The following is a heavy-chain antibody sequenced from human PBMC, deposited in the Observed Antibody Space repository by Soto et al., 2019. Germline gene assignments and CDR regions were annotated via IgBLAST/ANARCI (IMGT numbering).Heavy chain of an antibody. CDR3: VKGAMRNFHTLDV. D-gene: IGHD1-7*01. J-gene: IGHJ6*02. Sequence: SGGSLRLSCAASGFAFSSYAMTWVRRAPGKGLEWVSGISYNGAATYYADSVEGRFTISRDNFKSTLYLQMYSLRAEDTALYYCVKGAMRNFHTLDVWGQGTTVTVSS. CDR2: ISYNGAAT. V-gene: IGHV3-23*01. CDR1: GFAFSSYA.